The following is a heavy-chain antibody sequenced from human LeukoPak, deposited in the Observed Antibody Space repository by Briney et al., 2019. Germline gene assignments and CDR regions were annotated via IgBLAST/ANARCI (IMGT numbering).Heavy chain of an antibody. CDR3: AGDPAPSDY. CDR1: GGSTNNSNYY. V-gene: IGHV4-61*02. J-gene: IGHJ4*02. Sequence: SETLSLTCTASGGSTNNSNYYWSWIRQPAGKGLEWIGRIYTSGSTNYNPSLKSRVTMSVDTSKNQFSLKLSSVTAADTAVYYCAGDPAPSDYWGQGTLVTVSS. CDR2: IYTSGST. D-gene: IGHD2-15*01.